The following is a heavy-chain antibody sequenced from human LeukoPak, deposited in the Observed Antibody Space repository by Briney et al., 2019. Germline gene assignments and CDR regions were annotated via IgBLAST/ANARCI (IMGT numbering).Heavy chain of an antibody. CDR3: AAQYYYDSSGSYYFDY. Sequence: SEALSLTCTDSGGSISSGSYYCSWIRQPAGKGLEWIGRIYTSGSTNYNPSLKSRVTISVDTSKNQFSLKLSSVTAADTAVYYCAAQYYYDSSGSYYFDYWGQGTLVTVSS. V-gene: IGHV4-61*02. CDR2: IYTSGST. D-gene: IGHD3-22*01. CDR1: GGSISSGSYY. J-gene: IGHJ4*02.